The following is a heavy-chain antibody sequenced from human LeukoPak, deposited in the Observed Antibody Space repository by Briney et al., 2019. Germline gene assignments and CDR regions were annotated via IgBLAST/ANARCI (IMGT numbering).Heavy chain of an antibody. V-gene: IGHV3-30-3*01. D-gene: IGHD5-18*01. CDR3: ARDDLNVDTAMVYY. CDR2: ISYDGSNK. CDR1: GFTFSSYA. J-gene: IGHJ4*02. Sequence: PGGSLRLSCAASGFTFSSYAMHWVRQAPGKGLEWVAVISYDGSNKYYADFVKGRFTISRDNSKNTLYLQMNSLRAEDTAVYYCARDDLNVDTAMVYYWGQGTLVTVSS.